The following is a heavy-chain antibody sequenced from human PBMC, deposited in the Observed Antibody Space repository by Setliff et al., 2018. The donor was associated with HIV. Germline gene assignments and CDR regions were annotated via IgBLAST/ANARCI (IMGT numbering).Heavy chain of an antibody. CDR1: GYTFSSHW. J-gene: IGHJ4*02. D-gene: IGHD3-3*02. Sequence: GESLKISCQGSGYTFSSHWIGWVRQMPGKGLEWMGIIYPEDSDARYSPSFEGQVTISADKSINTAYLQWSSLKASDTAMYYCARMSSAFSTADYWGQGTLVIVS. CDR3: ARMSSAFSTADY. V-gene: IGHV5-51*01. CDR2: IYPEDSDA.